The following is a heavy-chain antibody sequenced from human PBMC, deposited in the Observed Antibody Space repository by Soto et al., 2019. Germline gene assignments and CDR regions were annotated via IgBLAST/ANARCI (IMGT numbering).Heavy chain of an antibody. D-gene: IGHD6-13*01. V-gene: IGHV1-18*01. CDR3: ARDSGAAGKFHTRGYFDY. CDR1: GYTFTSYG. Sequence: ASVNVSCKSSGYTFTSYGISWVRQAPGQGLEWMGWISAYNGNTNYAQKLQGRVTMTTDTSTSTAYMELRSLRSDDTAVYYCARDSGAAGKFHTRGYFDYWGQGTLVTVSS. CDR2: ISAYNGNT. J-gene: IGHJ4*02.